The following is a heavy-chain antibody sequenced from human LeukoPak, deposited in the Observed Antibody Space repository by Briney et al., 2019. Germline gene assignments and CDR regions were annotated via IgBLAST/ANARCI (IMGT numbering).Heavy chain of an antibody. CDR2: ISSSSSYI. CDR1: GFTFSSYS. D-gene: IGHD3-3*01. Sequence: GGSLRLSCAASGFTFSSYSMNWVRQAPGKGLEWVSSISSSSSYIYYADSVKGRFTISRDNAKNSLYLQMNSLRAEDTAVYYCARDGITIFGVVITPYFDHWGQGTLVTVSS. CDR3: ARDGITIFGVVITPYFDH. V-gene: IGHV3-21*01. J-gene: IGHJ4*02.